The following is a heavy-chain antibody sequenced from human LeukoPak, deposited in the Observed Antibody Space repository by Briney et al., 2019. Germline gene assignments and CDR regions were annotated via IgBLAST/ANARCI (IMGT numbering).Heavy chain of an antibody. J-gene: IGHJ3*02. Sequence: SETLSLTCTVSGGSISSGGYYWSWIRQPPGKGLEWIGYIYHSGSTYYNPSLKSRVTISVDRSKNQFSLKLSSVTAADTAVYYCAIDARPCGGDCYPDAFDIWGQGTMVTVSS. CDR2: IYHSGST. D-gene: IGHD2-21*02. V-gene: IGHV4-30-2*01. CDR1: GGSISSGGYY. CDR3: AIDARPCGGDCYPDAFDI.